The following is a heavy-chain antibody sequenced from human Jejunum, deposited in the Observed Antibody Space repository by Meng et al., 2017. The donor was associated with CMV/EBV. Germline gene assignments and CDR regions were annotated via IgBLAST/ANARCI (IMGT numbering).Heavy chain of an antibody. Sequence: SCAASGFIVSTCKLNWVRQAPGKGLEWIAYISIDGHTIYYADSVKGRFTISKDNARNLVFLQMNSLRDEDTAVYYCARVRSLDYWGQGTMVTVSS. J-gene: IGHJ4*02. CDR1: GFIVSTCK. CDR2: ISIDGHTI. D-gene: IGHD3-10*01. CDR3: ARVRSLDY. V-gene: IGHV3-48*03.